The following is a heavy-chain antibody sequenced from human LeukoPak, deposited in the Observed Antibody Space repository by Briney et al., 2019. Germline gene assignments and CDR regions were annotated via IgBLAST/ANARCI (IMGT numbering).Heavy chain of an antibody. CDR3: AREGWELPRPIYYYYYYYMDV. J-gene: IGHJ6*03. V-gene: IGHV3-21*01. CDR2: ISSSSSYI. CDR1: GFTFSSYS. D-gene: IGHD1-26*01. Sequence: GGSLRPSCAASGFTFSSYSMNWVRQAPGKGLEWVSSISSSSSYIYYADSVKGRFTISRDNAKNSLYLQMNSLRAEDTAVYYCAREGWELPRPIYYYYYYYMDVWGKGTTVTVSS.